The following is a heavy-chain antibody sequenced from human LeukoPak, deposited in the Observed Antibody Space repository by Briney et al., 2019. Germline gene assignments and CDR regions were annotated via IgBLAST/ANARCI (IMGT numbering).Heavy chain of an antibody. CDR3: ARSSGTYRSFDY. Sequence: SETLSLTCTVSGGSISSYYGSWIRQPPGKGLEWIGYIYYSGTTDYNPSLKRRVNISIDPHNNQFSLKVNSVTAADTAVYYCARSSGTYRSFDYWGQGTLVTVSS. CDR2: IYYSGTT. CDR1: GGSISSYY. D-gene: IGHD1-26*01. J-gene: IGHJ4*02. V-gene: IGHV4-59*01.